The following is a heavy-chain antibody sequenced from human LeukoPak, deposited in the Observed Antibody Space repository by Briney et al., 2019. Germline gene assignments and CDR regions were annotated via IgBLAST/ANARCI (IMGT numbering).Heavy chain of an antibody. J-gene: IGHJ6*02. CDR3: ARDLGYYYDTYYYYYGMDV. CDR1: GFIFSDYY. V-gene: IGHV3-11*04. Sequence: NPGGSLRLSCAASGFIFSDYYMAWIRQSPGKGPEWVAFVGDSGSTIYYADSVKGRFTISRDNAKNSLYLQMNSLRAEDTAVYYCARDLGYYYDTYYYYYGMDVWGQGTTVTVSS. CDR2: VGDSGSTI. D-gene: IGHD3-22*01.